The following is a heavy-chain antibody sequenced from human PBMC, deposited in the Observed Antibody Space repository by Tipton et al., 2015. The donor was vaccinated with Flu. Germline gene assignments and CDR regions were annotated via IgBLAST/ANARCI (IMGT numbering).Heavy chain of an antibody. CDR2: IFSSGST. CDR3: ARDSAAHYGMDV. D-gene: IGHD6-13*01. J-gene: IGHJ6*02. CDR1: GGSIDNYY. V-gene: IGHV4-4*07. Sequence: GLVKPSETLSLTCSVSGGSIDNYYWSWIRQPAGKGLEWIGRIFSSGSTFYNPSLKNRVSMSVDTSRKQFSLKLSSVTAADTAVYYCARDSAAHYGMDVWGQGTTVTVSS.